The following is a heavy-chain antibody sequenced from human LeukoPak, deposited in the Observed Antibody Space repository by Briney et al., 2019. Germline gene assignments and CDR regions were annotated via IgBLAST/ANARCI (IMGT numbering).Heavy chain of an antibody. CDR1: GYSFSSDL. J-gene: IGHJ6*02. V-gene: IGHV5-51*01. D-gene: IGHD2-15*01. Sequence: GESLKISCKASGYSFSSDLIAWVRQMPGKGLEWMGIIFPIDSETTYSPSFQGQVTISADKSISTAYLQWSSLKASDTAMYYCTRGCSGGSCSRDAMDVWGQGTMVTVSS. CDR3: TRGCSGGSCSRDAMDV. CDR2: IFPIDSET.